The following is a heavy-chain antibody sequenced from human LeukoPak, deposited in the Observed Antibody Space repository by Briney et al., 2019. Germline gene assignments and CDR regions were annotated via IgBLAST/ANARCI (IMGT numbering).Heavy chain of an antibody. V-gene: IGHV3-30*01. CDR2: ISKDGTKK. CDR3: ARHSAVAYFDY. CDR1: GFTFSSHT. Sequence: GGSLRLSCAASGFTFSSHTMHWVRQAPGKGLEWVAVISKDGTKKHYADSVKGRLLISRDNSKNTIYLQMNSLRLDDTAVYYCARHSAVAYFDYWGQGTLVTVSS. J-gene: IGHJ4*02. D-gene: IGHD6-19*01.